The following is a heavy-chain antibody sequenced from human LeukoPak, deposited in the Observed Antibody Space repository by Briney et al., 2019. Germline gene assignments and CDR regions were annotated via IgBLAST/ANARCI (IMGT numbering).Heavy chain of an antibody. Sequence: PGGSLRLSCAASGFTFNRYSMNWVRQAPGKGLQWVAKINQDGSAKYYVDSVKGRFTTSRDNPKKSLYLQMNSLRAEDTAVYYCAKDEAGYGSGFLNGWGQGTLVTVSS. CDR1: GFTFNRYS. CDR3: AKDEAGYGSGFLNG. J-gene: IGHJ4*02. V-gene: IGHV3-7*01. CDR2: INQDGSAK. D-gene: IGHD3-10*01.